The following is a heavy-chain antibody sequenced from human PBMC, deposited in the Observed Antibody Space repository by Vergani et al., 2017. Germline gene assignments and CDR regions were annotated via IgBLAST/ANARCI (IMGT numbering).Heavy chain of an antibody. CDR1: GDTIISRSYY. CDR2: IHNSGNG. J-gene: IGHJ2*01. D-gene: IGHD3-16*01. Sequence: QMQLQESGPGLVKASETLSLTCTVSGDTIISRSYYWGWIRQPPGKGLEWIGSIHNSGNGDSSSSLKSRVTISADTSKNQFSLRLTSVTDADTAVYYCASGKYYSDSTSHFRGRYFDVWGRGTLVTVPS. V-gene: IGHV4-39*01. CDR3: ASGKYYSDSTSHFRGRYFDV.